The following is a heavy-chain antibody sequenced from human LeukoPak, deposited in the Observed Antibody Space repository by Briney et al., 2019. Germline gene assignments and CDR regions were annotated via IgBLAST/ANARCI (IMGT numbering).Heavy chain of an antibody. CDR3: ARGKAGTTASYYFYYMDV. V-gene: IGHV4-59*12. CDR1: GGSISSYY. CDR2: IYYSGST. Sequence: SETLSLTCTVSGGSISSYYWSWIRQPPGKGLEWIGYIYYSGSTNYNPSLKSRVTISVDTSKNQFSLKLSSVTAADTAVYYCARGKAGTTASYYFYYMDVWGQGTTVTVS. D-gene: IGHD1-1*01. J-gene: IGHJ6*03.